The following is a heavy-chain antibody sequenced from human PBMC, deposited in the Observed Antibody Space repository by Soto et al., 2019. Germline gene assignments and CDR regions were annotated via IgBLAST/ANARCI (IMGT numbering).Heavy chain of an antibody. Sequence: PGESVKISCKGSGYSFTSYWIGWVRQMPGKGLEWMGIIYPGDSDTRYSPSFQGQVTISADKSISTAYLQWSSLKASDTAMYYGASRLYSKQNGMDVWGQGTTVTVSS. CDR3: ASRLYSKQNGMDV. V-gene: IGHV5-51*01. CDR2: IYPGDSDT. J-gene: IGHJ6*02. D-gene: IGHD4-4*01. CDR1: GYSFTSYW.